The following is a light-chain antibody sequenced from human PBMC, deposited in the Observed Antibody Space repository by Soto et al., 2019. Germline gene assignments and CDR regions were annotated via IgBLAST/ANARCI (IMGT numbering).Light chain of an antibody. V-gene: IGKV3-20*01. Sequence: EIVLTQSPGTLSLSPGERATLSCRASQSVSSSYLGWYQQKPGQAPRLLIYGASSRATGIPDRFSGNGSGTDFTLTISRLEPEDFAVYYCQRYGGSPLYTFGQGTKLEIK. CDR1: QSVSSSY. CDR3: QRYGGSPLYT. CDR2: GAS. J-gene: IGKJ2*01.